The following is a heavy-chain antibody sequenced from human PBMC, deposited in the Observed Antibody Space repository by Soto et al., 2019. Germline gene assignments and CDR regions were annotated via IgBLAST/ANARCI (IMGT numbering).Heavy chain of an antibody. Sequence: PSETLSLTCAVFNGSLSGYYWSWIRQPPGKGPEWIGESNHGGNTNYNPSLRGRLTISVDTSKNQFSLRLSSMTAADTAVYYCARGSRSLYYYDTSASNYFGPWGQRTLVTV. CDR1: NGSLSGYY. D-gene: IGHD3-22*01. V-gene: IGHV4-34*01. J-gene: IGHJ5*02. CDR3: ARGSRSLYYYDTSASNYFGP. CDR2: SNHGGNT.